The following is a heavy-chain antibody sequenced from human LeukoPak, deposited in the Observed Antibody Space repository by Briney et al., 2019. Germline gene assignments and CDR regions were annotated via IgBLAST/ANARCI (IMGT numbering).Heavy chain of an antibody. J-gene: IGHJ2*01. CDR3: AREVVTVRYFDL. CDR1: GGYISSYY. V-gene: IGHV4-59*01. D-gene: IGHD4-23*01. CDR2: IYYSGST. Sequence: PSETLSLTCTVSGGYISSYYWSWIRQPPGKGLEWIGYIYYSGSTNYNPSLKSRVTISVDTSKNQFSLKLSSVTAADTAVYYCAREVVTVRYFDLWGRGTLVTVSS.